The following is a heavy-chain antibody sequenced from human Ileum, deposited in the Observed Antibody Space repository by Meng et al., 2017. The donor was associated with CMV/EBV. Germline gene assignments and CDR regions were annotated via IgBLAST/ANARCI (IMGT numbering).Heavy chain of an antibody. D-gene: IGHD3-3*01. Sequence: GGSLRLSCKASGYTFTGYYMHWVRQAPGQGLEWMGWINPNSGGTNYAQKFQGRVTMTRDTSISTAYMELSRLRSDDTAVYYCARDKSLDYDFWSGYYRGRGFYGMDVWGQGTTVTVSS. CDR1: GYTFTGYY. CDR3: ARDKSLDYDFWSGYYRGRGFYGMDV. CDR2: INPNSGGT. V-gene: IGHV1-2*02. J-gene: IGHJ6*02.